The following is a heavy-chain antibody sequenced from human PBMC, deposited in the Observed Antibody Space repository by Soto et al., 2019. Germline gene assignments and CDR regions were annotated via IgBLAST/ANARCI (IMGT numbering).Heavy chain of an antibody. CDR3: ARDRAYSDSFFDY. V-gene: IGHV4-31*03. Sequence: QVQLQESGPGLVKPSQTLSLTCTVSGASISSGRYYWSWIRQHPRKGLEWIGYIDYSGDTYYNPSLKGRLTISSDTSKNRFSLRLSSVPAADTAVYYCARDRAYSDSFFDYWGQGTLVTVSS. CDR1: GASISSGRYY. J-gene: IGHJ4*02. CDR2: IDYSGDT. D-gene: IGHD4-17*01.